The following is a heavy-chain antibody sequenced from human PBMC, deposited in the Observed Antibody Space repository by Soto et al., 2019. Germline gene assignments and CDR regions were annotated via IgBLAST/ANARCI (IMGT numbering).Heavy chain of an antibody. Sequence: GGSLRLSCAASGFTFSSYAMSWVRQAPGKGLEWVSAISGSGGSTYYADSVKGRFTISRDNSKNTLYLQMNSLRAEDTAVYYCAKGGDCSSTSCYDYWGQGTLVTVSS. V-gene: IGHV3-23*01. CDR1: GFTFSSYA. CDR3: AKGGDCSSTSCYDY. J-gene: IGHJ4*02. CDR2: ISGSGGST. D-gene: IGHD2-2*01.